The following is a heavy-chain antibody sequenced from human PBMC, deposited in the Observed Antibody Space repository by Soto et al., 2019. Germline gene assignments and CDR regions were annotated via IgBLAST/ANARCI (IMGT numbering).Heavy chain of an antibody. V-gene: IGHV1-2*02. CDR1: GYTFTGYY. J-gene: IGHJ4*02. CDR3: AAEDSCWYDYFDY. Sequence: QVQLVQSGAEVKKPGASVKVSCKSSGYTFTGYYLHWVRQAPGQGLEWMGWINPNSGGTNYAQKLQGRVTMTRDTYISEAYMELGRLRSDDTAVYYCAAEDSCWYDYFDYGGQGTLVTVSS. D-gene: IGHD6-19*01. CDR2: INPNSGGT.